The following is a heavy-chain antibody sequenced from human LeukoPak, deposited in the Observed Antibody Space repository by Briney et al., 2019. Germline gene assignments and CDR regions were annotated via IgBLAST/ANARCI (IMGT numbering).Heavy chain of an antibody. CDR2: IYYSGST. CDR3: AGGGDGDYGVDY. D-gene: IGHD4-17*01. V-gene: IGHV4-39*07. Sequence: PSETLSLTCTVSGGSISSSSYYWAWIRQPPGKGLEWIGSIYYSGSTYYNPSLKSRVTISVDTSKNQFSLKLSSVTAADTAVYYCAGGGDGDYGVDYWGQGTLVTVSS. CDR1: GGSISSSSYY. J-gene: IGHJ4*02.